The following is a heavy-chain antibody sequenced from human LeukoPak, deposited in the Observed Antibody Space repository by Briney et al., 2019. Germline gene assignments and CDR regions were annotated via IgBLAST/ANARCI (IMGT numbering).Heavy chain of an antibody. Sequence: GGSLRLSCAASEFTFSDFHMNWIRQAPGKGLEWISHISNTGSTIYYADSVKGRFTISTDNAKNSMYLQVKSLRVEDTGVYYCAREGSRSSFHFHYWAQGPLVTVSS. D-gene: IGHD6-6*01. CDR2: ISNTGSTI. CDR1: EFTFSDFH. V-gene: IGHV3-11*04. CDR3: AREGSRSSFHFHY. J-gene: IGHJ4*02.